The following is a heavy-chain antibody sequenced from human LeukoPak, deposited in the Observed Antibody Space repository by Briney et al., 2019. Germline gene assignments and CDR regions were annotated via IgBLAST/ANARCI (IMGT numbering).Heavy chain of an antibody. Sequence: PGGSLRLSCAASGFTFSSFGMNWVRQAPGKGLEWVCRTRNKANSYTTEYAASVKGRFTISRDDSKNSLYLQMNSLKTEDTAVYYCARDFSSWGQGTLVTVSS. D-gene: IGHD2/OR15-2a*01. CDR2: TRNKANSYTT. CDR3: ARDFSS. V-gene: IGHV3-72*01. CDR1: GFTFSSFG. J-gene: IGHJ4*02.